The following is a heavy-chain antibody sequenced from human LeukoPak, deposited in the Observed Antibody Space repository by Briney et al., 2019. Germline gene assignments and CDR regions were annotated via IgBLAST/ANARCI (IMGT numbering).Heavy chain of an antibody. CDR1: DGPFSSFY. J-gene: IGHJ2*01. V-gene: IGHV4-34*01. D-gene: IGHD6-25*01. CDR3: ARGVSIAARYFDL. Sequence: PSETLSLTCAVSDGPFSSFYWTWIRQPPGKGLEWIGEISHTGRTNYNPSLKSRLTISVDTSKNQFSLNLTSVTAADTAMYYCARGVSIAARYFDLWGRGTLVAVSS. CDR2: ISHTGRT.